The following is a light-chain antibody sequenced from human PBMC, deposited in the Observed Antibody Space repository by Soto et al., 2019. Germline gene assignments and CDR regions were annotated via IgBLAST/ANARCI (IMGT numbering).Light chain of an antibody. J-gene: IGLJ1*01. Sequence: QSVLTQPPSVSGAPGQRVTISCTGSNSNIGAGYDVHWYQQLPGTAPKLLIYGNNNRPSGVPDRFSGSKSGTSASLAITGLQAEDEADYYCCSFAGSYTYVFGGGTKVTVL. V-gene: IGLV1-40*01. CDR1: NSNIGAGYD. CDR3: CSFAGSYTYV. CDR2: GNN.